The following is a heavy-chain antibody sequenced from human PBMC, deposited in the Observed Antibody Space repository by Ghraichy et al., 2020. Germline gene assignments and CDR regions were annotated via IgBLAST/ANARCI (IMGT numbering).Heavy chain of an antibody. CDR1: GFTFSSYA. V-gene: IGHV3-23*01. J-gene: IGHJ4*02. D-gene: IGHD2-2*01. Sequence: GGSLRLSCAASGFTFSSYAMSWVRQAPGKGLEWVSAISGSGGSTYYADSVKGRFTISRDNSKNTLYLQMNSLRAEDTAVYYCAESPYCSSTSCYLLDYWGQGTLVTVSS. CDR3: AESPYCSSTSCYLLDY. CDR2: ISGSGGST.